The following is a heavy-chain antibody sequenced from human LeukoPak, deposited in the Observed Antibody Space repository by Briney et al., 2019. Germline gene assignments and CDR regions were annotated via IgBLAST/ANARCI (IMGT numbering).Heavy chain of an antibody. CDR3: AKGHYPDAYCAGDCYYSY. CDR2: ISVCSSPDTI. D-gene: IGHD2-21*02. V-gene: IGHV3-23*01. CDR1: GFDLCTYS. Sequence: GGSLRLSCVVSGFDLCTYSMNWVRQAPGKGLEWISYISVCSSPDTIYYADSVKGRFTISRDNSKNTLYLQTDSLRAEDTAVYYCAKGHYPDAYCAGDCYYSYWGQGTLVTVSS. J-gene: IGHJ4*02.